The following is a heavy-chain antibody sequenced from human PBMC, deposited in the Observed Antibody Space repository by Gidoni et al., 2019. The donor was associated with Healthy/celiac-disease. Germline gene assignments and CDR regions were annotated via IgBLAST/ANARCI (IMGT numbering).Heavy chain of an antibody. J-gene: IGHJ3*02. V-gene: IGHV3-15*01. CDR3: TLWGSSGYDAFDI. D-gene: IGHD3-22*01. CDR2: IKSKTDGGTT. CDR1: GFTFSNAW. Sequence: EVQLVESGGGLVKPGGSLRLSCAASGFTFSNAWMSWVRQAPGKGLEWVVRIKSKTDGGTTDYAAPVKGRFTISRDDSKNTLYLQMNSLKTEDTAVYYCTLWGSSGYDAFDIWGQGTMVTVSS.